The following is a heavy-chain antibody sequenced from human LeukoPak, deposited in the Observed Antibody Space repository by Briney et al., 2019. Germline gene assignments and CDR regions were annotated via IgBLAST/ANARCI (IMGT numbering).Heavy chain of an antibody. CDR1: GGFISTYY. J-gene: IGHJ4*02. CDR2: IYYSGST. CDR3: TRERSTVTFDY. V-gene: IGHV4-59*01. Sequence: SETLSLTCTVSGGFISTYYWSWIRQPPGKGLEWIGYIYYSGSTNYNPSLKSRVTISVDTARNQVSLKLTSVTAADTAVYYCTRERSTVTFDYWGQGTLVTVSS. D-gene: IGHD4-17*01.